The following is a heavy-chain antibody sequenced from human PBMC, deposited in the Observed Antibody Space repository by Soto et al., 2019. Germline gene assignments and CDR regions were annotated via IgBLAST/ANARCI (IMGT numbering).Heavy chain of an antibody. V-gene: IGHV3-23*01. CDR3: AKQLRFLEWLPVDY. CDR2: ISGSGGST. J-gene: IGHJ4*02. CDR1: GFTFSSYA. Sequence: PGGSLRLSCAASGFTFSSYAMSWVRQAPGKGLEWVSAISGSGGSTYYADSVKGRFTISRDNSKNTLYLQMNSLRAEDTAVYYCAKQLRFLEWLPVDYWGQGTLVTVSS. D-gene: IGHD3-3*01.